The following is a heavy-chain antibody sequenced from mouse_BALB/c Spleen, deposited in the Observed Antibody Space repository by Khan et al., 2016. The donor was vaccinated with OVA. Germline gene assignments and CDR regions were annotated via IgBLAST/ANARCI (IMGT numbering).Heavy chain of an antibody. V-gene: IGHV1S132*01. Sequence: QVKLKQSGAELVRPGASVKLSCKPSGYIFTSYWIPWVNRRFGRGLGGIARIFPGTDNTNYNEKLKNKAPLTADKSSSTAYMQLSSLKSDDSAVYFCARREALYDFDYWGQGTTLTVSS. CDR3: ARREALYDFDY. J-gene: IGHJ2*01. CDR2: IFPGTDNT. CDR1: GYIFTSYW. D-gene: IGHD2-14*01.